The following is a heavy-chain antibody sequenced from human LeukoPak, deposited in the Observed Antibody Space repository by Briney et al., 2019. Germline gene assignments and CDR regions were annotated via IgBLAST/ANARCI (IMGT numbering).Heavy chain of an antibody. J-gene: IGHJ4*02. CDR3: ARPIGKGRDY. CDR1: GFTFSSYW. Sequence: PGGSLRLSCAASGFTFSSYWMTWVRQAPGKGLEWGANIKQDGSEKSYLESVKGRFTISRDNAKNSVYLQMNSLRAEDTAVYYCARPIGKGRDYWGQGTLVTVSS. V-gene: IGHV3-7*01. D-gene: IGHD1-26*01. CDR2: IKQDGSEK.